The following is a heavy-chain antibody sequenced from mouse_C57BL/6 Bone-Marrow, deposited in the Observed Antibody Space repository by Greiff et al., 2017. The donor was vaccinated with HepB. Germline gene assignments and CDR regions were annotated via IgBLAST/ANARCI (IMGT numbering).Heavy chain of an antibody. D-gene: IGHD1-1*01. CDR2: ISSGGDYI. V-gene: IGHV5-9-1*02. J-gene: IGHJ4*01. CDR3: TRGYYYGTAMDY. CDR1: GFTFSSYA. Sequence: EVQLVESGEGLVKPGGSLKLSCAASGFTFSSYAMSWVRQTPEKRLEWVAYISSGGDYIYYADTVKGRFTISRDNARNTLYLQMSSLKSEDTAMYYCTRGYYYGTAMDYWGQGTSVTVSS.